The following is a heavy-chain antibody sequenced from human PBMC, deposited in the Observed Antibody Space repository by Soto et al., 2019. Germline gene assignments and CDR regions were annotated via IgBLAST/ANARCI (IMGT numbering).Heavy chain of an antibody. CDR3: AIDDLVVPSAIFAYYYYGMDV. J-gene: IGHJ6*02. Sequence: GGSLRLSCAASGFTFSSYWMSWVRQAPGKGLEWVANIKQDGSEKYYVDSVKGRFTISRDNAKNSLYLQMNSLRAEDTAVYYCAIDDLVVPSAIFAYYYYGMDVWGQGTTVTVSS. CDR1: GFTFSSYW. CDR2: IKQDGSEK. D-gene: IGHD2-2*01. V-gene: IGHV3-7*01.